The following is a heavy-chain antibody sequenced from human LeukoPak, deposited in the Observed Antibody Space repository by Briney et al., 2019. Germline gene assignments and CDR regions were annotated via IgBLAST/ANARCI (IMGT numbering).Heavy chain of an antibody. CDR2: ISGSGGST. J-gene: IGHJ4*02. Sequence: QPGGSLRLSCAASGFTFSSYAMNWVRQAPGKGLEWVSAISGSGGSTYYADSVKGRFTISGDNSKNTLLLQMNSLRAEDTAVYYCAKEERDTAMAENFDYWGQGTLVTVSS. CDR3: AKEERDTAMAENFDY. V-gene: IGHV3-23*01. CDR1: GFTFSSYA. D-gene: IGHD5-18*01.